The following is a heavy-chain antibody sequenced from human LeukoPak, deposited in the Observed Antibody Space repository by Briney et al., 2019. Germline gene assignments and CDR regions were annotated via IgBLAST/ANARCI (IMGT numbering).Heavy chain of an antibody. D-gene: IGHD4-17*01. CDR3: ARDYGNWDY. Sequence: GGSLRLSCAASGFTFSSYSMNWVRQAPGKGLEWVSYISSSSSTIYYADSVQGRFTISRDDAKNSLYLQMNSLRAEDTAVYYCARDYGNWDYWGQGTLVTVSS. V-gene: IGHV3-48*01. CDR1: GFTFSSYS. CDR2: ISSSSSTI. J-gene: IGHJ4*02.